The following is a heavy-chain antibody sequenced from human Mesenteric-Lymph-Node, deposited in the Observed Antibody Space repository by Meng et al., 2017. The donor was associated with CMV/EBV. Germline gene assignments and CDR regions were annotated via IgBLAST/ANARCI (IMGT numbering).Heavy chain of an antibody. CDR3: ARADSGSAPDY. CDR2: ISTYNGDT. CDR1: GYTFTSYG. D-gene: IGHD3-10*01. Sequence: SCKSSGYTFTSYGISWMRQAPGQGLEWMGWISTYNGDTSYTQKLQGRVTMTTGTSTSTAYMELRSLRSDDTAIYYCARADSGSAPDYWGQGTLVTVSS. V-gene: IGHV1-18*01. J-gene: IGHJ4*02.